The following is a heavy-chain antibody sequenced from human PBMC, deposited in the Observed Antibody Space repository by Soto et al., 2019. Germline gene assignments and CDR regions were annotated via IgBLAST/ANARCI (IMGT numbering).Heavy chain of an antibody. V-gene: IGHV3-66*01. CDR2: IYSDGST. D-gene: IGHD3-10*01. CDR1: GFTVSTNY. CDR3: ARDSSCYGSGRGVLDY. J-gene: IGHJ4*02. Sequence: EVQLMESGGGLVQPGGSLRLSCAVSGFTVSTNYMSWVRQAPGKGLEFVSIIYSDGSTYYADSVKGRFTTSRDSARNTLYLQMDNLRADDTAVYHCARDSSCYGSGRGVLDYWGQGTLVTVSS.